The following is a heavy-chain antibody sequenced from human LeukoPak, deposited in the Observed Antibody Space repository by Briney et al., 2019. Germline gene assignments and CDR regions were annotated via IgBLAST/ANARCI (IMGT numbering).Heavy chain of an antibody. CDR2: ITGSGGAV. Sequence: GGSLRLSCAASEFTFSSYDIIWVRQAPGKGLEWVSWITGSGGAVKYTDSVKGRFTIPRDNAKKSVYLQMNSLRVEDTAVYYCARNGGGLDYWDQGTLVTVSS. CDR3: ARNGGGLDY. J-gene: IGHJ4*02. D-gene: IGHD3-16*01. V-gene: IGHV3-48*03. CDR1: EFTFSSYD.